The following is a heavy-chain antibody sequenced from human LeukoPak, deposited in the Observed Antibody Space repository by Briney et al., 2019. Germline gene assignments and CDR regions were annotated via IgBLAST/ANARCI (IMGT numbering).Heavy chain of an antibody. Sequence: ASVKVSCKASGGTFSSYAISWVRQAPGQGLEWMGGIIPIFGTANYAQKFQGRVTITADESTSTAYMELSSLRSEDTAVYYCAGAMVRGDMGAFDIWGQGTMVTVSS. CDR3: AGAMVRGDMGAFDI. J-gene: IGHJ3*02. D-gene: IGHD3-10*01. CDR2: IIPIFGTA. V-gene: IGHV1-69*13. CDR1: GGTFSSYA.